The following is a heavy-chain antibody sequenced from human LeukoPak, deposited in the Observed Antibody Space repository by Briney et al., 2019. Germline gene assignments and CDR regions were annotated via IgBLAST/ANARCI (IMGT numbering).Heavy chain of an antibody. V-gene: IGHV4-61*02. CDR1: GGSISSGSYY. D-gene: IGHD4-17*01. CDR3: ARVSPDYGDYGGVDY. Sequence: SETLSLTCTVSGGSISSGSYYWSWIRQPAGKGLEWIGRIYSSGSTYYNPSLKSRVTISVDTSKNQFSLKLSSVTAADTAVYYCARVSPDYGDYGGVDYWGQGTLVTVPS. J-gene: IGHJ4*02. CDR2: IYSSGST.